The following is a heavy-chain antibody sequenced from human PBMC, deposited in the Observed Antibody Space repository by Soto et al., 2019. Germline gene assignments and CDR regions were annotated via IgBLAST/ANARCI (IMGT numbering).Heavy chain of an antibody. CDR2: ISGSGGST. Sequence: LKISCAASGFTFSSYAMSWVRQAPGKGLEWVSAISGSGGSTYYADSVKGRFTISRDNSKNTLYLQMNSLRAEDTAVYYCAKDRGRFFDYWGQGTLVTVSS. V-gene: IGHV3-23*01. J-gene: IGHJ4*02. CDR1: GFTFSSYA. CDR3: AKDRGRFFDY.